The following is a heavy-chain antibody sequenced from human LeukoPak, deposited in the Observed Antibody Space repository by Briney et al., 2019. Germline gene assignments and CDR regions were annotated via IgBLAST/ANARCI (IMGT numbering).Heavy chain of an antibody. D-gene: IGHD1-26*01. J-gene: IGHJ4*02. CDR1: GFTFSSYG. Sequence: PGGSLRLSCAASGFTFSSYGMHWVRQAPGKGLEWVAVIWYDGSNKYYADSVKGRFTISRDNSKNTLYLQMNSLRAEDTAVYYCAKDSSSDIVGATQFDYWGQGTLVTVSS. CDR3: AKDSSSDIVGATQFDY. V-gene: IGHV3-30*02. CDR2: IWYDGSNK.